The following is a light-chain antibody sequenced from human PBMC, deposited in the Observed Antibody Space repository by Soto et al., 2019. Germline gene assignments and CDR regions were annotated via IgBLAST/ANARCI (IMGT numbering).Light chain of an antibody. CDR1: LSVTSNF. J-gene: IGKJ1*01. CDR2: DAS. CDR3: QQYGSSVWT. V-gene: IGKV3-20*01. Sequence: EIVLTQSPGTLSLSPGERATLSCRASLSVTSNFIAWYQQKPGQAPRLLLYDASNRATGIPDRFSGSGSGTEFSLTISRLEPEDFAVYYCQQYGSSVWTFGQGTKVEIK.